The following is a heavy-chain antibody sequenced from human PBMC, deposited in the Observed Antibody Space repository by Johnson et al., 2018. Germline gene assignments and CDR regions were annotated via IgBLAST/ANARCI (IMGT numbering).Heavy chain of an antibody. CDR1: GFTFSSYD. J-gene: IGHJ6*02. CDR2: IGTAGYT. Sequence: VQLQESGGGLVQPGGSLRLSCAASGFTFSSYDMHWVRQATGKGLEWVSAIGTAGYTYYPGSGKGRFTISRENAKNSLYLQMNSLRAGDTAVYYCARGPTYYYGMDVWGQGTTVTVSS. V-gene: IGHV3-13*01. CDR3: ARGPTYYYGMDV.